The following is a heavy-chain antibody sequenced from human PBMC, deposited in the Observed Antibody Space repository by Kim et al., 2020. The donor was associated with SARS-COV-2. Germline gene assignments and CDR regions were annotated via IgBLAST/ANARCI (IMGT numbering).Heavy chain of an antibody. J-gene: IGHJ6*03. V-gene: IGHV3-53*01. Sequence: YADSVKVRFTISRDNSKNTLYLQMNSLRAEDTAVYYCAREVWYYYYYMDVWGKGTTVTVSS. CDR3: AREVWYYYYYMDV.